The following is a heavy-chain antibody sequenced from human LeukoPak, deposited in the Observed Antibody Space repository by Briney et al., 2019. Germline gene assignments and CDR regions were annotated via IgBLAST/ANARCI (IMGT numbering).Heavy chain of an antibody. V-gene: IGHV3-48*03. Sequence: PGGSLRLSCAASGFTFSSYELNWVRQAPGKGLEWVSYISSSGSTIYYAESVKGRFTISRDNAKNSLSLQMNSLRAEDTAVYYCATPYYDFWSGYYKNWFDPWGQGTLVTVSS. J-gene: IGHJ5*02. CDR3: ATPYYDFWSGYYKNWFDP. D-gene: IGHD3-3*01. CDR2: ISSSGSTI. CDR1: GFTFSSYE.